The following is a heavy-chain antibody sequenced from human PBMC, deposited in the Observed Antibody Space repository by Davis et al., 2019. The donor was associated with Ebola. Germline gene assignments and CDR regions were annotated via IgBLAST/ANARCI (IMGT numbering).Heavy chain of an antibody. V-gene: IGHV3-48*01. CDR3: ASDFIVTEDY. CDR2: ISDSSTTI. J-gene: IGHJ4*02. D-gene: IGHD5-18*01. CDR1: GFTFSAYS. Sequence: GESLKISCAASGFTFSAYSMNWVRQAPGKGLEWVSYISDSSTTIYYADSVKGRFTVSRDSSKNTLFLQMNSLRAEDTAVYYCASDFIVTEDYWGQGTLVTVSS.